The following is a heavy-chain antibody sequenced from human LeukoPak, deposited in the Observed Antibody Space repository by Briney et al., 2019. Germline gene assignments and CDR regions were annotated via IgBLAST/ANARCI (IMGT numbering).Heavy chain of an antibody. D-gene: IGHD4-23*01. CDR1: GYTFTSYD. CDR2: MNPNSGNT. CDR3: ARVDYGGNSKGNWFDP. Sequence: ASVKVSCKASGYTFTSYDINWVRQATGQGLEWMGWMNPNSGNTGYAQKFQGRVTITRNTSISTAYMELSSLRSEDTAVYYCARVDYGGNSKGNWFDPWGQGTLDTVSS. J-gene: IGHJ5*02. V-gene: IGHV1-8*03.